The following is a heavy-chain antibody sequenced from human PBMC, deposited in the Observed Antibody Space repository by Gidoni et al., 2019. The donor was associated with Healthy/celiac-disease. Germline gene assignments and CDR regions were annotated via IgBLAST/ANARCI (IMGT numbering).Heavy chain of an antibody. CDR1: RFTFSSYA. V-gene: IGHV3-23*04. Sequence: EVQLVESGGGLIQPGGSLRLSCTASRFTFSSYAMSWVRQAPGKGLEWVSAISAISGSGGSTYYADSVKGRFTISRDNSKNTLYLQMNSLRAEDTAIYYCAKDLVLAVAGAFDIWGQGTMVTVSS. J-gene: IGHJ3*02. D-gene: IGHD6-19*01. CDR2: ISGSGGST. CDR3: AKDLVLAVAGAFDI.